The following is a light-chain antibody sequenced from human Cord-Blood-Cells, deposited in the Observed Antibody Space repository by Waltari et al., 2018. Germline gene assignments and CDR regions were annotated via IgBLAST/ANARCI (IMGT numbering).Light chain of an antibody. CDR2: KDS. J-gene: IGLJ2*01. CDR3: LSADSSGTYSV. V-gene: IGLV3-16*01. Sequence: SYELTQPPSVSVSLGQMARITCSGEALPKKYAYWYQQKPGQFPVLVIYKDSERHSGIPERFSGSSSGTIVTLTISGVQAEDEADYYCLSADSSGTYSVFGGGTKLTVL. CDR1: ALPKKY.